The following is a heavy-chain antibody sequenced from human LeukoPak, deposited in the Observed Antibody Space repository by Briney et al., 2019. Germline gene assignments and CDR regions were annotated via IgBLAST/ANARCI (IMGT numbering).Heavy chain of an antibody. CDR3: AKDRKNSPYSGSYSTQQPMDP. CDR1: GFTFSSYA. J-gene: IGHJ5*02. CDR2: ISGSGGST. Sequence: PGGSLRLSCAASGFTFSSYAMSWVRQAPGKGLEWVSAISGSGGSTYYADSVKGRFTISRDNSKNTLYLQMNSLRAEDTAVYYCAKDRKNSPYSGSYSTQQPMDPWGQGTLVTVSS. D-gene: IGHD1-26*01. V-gene: IGHV3-23*01.